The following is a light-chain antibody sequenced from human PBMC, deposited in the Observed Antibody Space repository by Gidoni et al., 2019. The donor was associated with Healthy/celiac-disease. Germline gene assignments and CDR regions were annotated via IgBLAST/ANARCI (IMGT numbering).Light chain of an antibody. Sequence: ESVLTQSPGTLSLSPGERATLSCRASQAVSNSYLAWYVQKPGQAPRLLIYGASNRATGTPDRFSSSGSGTDFTLTISRLEPEDFATYYCQQYGSSSGAFGQGTKVEIK. J-gene: IGKJ1*01. CDR2: GAS. CDR1: QAVSNSY. CDR3: QQYGSSSGA. V-gene: IGKV3-20*01.